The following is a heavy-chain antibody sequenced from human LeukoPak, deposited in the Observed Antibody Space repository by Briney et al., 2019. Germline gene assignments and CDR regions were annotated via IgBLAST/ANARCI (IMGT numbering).Heavy chain of an antibody. D-gene: IGHD6-19*01. CDR3: AREVAVAGSLMDV. V-gene: IGHV4-4*02. CDR1: GGSISSSNW. Sequence: SETLSLTCAVSGGSISSSNWWSWVRQPPGKGLEWIGEIYHSGSTNYNPSLKSRVTMSVDTSKNQFSLKLSSVTAADTAVYYCAREVAVAGSLMDVWGQGTTVTVSS. CDR2: IYHSGST. J-gene: IGHJ6*02.